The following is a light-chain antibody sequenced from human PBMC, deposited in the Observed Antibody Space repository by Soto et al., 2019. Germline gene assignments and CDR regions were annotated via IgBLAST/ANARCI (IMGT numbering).Light chain of an antibody. V-gene: IGLV2-14*01. Sequence: QSALTQPAFVSGSPGQSITISCTGTSSDVGGSNYVSWYQQHPGKAPKLMIYDVSNQPSGVSARFSGSKSGNTASLTISGLQTEDEADYYCGSYTSSSTLYVFGTGTKLTVL. CDR2: DVS. CDR3: GSYTSSSTLYV. J-gene: IGLJ1*01. CDR1: SSDVGGSNY.